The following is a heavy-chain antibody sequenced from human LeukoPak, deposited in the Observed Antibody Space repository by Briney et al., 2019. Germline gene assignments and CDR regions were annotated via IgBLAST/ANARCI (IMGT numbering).Heavy chain of an antibody. CDR1: GSPFSSYA. D-gene: IGHD2-15*01. CDR3: VRGYSFGPYGMDV. CDR2: ISDSGGST. V-gene: IGHV3-64D*09. Sequence: PGGSLRLSCSASGSPFSSYAMHWVRQAPGKGLEYVSAISDSGGSTYYADSVKGRFTISRDSSKNTLYLQMSSLRAEDTAVYFCVRGYSFGPYGMDVWGQGTTVTVSS. J-gene: IGHJ6*02.